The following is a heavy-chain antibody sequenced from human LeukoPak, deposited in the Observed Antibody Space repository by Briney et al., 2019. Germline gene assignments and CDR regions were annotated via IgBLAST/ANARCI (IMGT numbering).Heavy chain of an antibody. V-gene: IGHV3-23*01. CDR1: GLTFSSYA. Sequence: GGSLTLSCAPSGLTFSSYALAWVRQAPGKGLVWVSAISGSGGITYYADSVKRHFTISRDNPKNTLYLQMNSLRAEDTAVYYCAKNFYGYYNFFFDYWGQGTLVTVSS. CDR3: AKNFYGYYNFFFDY. CDR2: ISGSGGIT. J-gene: IGHJ4*02. D-gene: IGHD4-17*01.